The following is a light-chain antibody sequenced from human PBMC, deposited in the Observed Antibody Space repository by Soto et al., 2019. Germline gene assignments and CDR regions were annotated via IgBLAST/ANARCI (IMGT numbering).Light chain of an antibody. V-gene: IGLV2-23*01. CDR3: CSYSGISSLV. Sequence: QSVLTQPASVSGSPGQSITISCSRTNSDVGTYLLVSWYQHHPGKVPKLMIYEGTKRPSGVSNRFSGSKSANTASLTISGLQAGDEADYYCCSYSGISSLVFGPGTKLTVL. CDR2: EGT. CDR1: NSDVGTYLL. J-gene: IGLJ1*01.